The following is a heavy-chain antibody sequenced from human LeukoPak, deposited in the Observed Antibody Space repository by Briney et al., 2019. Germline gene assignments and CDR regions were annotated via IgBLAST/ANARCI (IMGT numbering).Heavy chain of an antibody. J-gene: IGHJ4*02. V-gene: IGHV1-2*02. CDR2: INPNSGGT. CDR1: GYTFTGYN. Sequence: ASVKVSCKASGYTFTGYNMHWVRQAPGQGLEWMGWINPNSGGTNYAQKLQGRVTMSMDTSITTAYMELTSLRSDDTAVYYCVAMLYWGQGTLVTVSS. D-gene: IGHD3-16*01. CDR3: VAMLY.